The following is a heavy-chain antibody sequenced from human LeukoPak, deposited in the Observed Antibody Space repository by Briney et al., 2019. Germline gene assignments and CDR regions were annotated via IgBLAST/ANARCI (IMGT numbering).Heavy chain of an antibody. CDR1: GFTFDDYG. Sequence: GGSLGLSCAASGFTFDDYGMSWVRQAPGKGLEWVSGINWNGGSTGYADSVKGRFTISRDNAKNSLYLQMNSLRAEDTALYHCARVAAARYYYYYYMDVWGKGTTVTVSS. D-gene: IGHD6-13*01. CDR3: ARVAAARYYYYYYMDV. V-gene: IGHV3-20*01. J-gene: IGHJ6*03. CDR2: INWNGGST.